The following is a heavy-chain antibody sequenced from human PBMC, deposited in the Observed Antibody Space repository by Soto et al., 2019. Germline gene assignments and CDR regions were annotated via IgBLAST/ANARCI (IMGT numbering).Heavy chain of an antibody. Sequence: PGGSLRLSCTASGFIFTRAEMNWFRQAPGKGLEWVGRIKSETDGGTTAFTAPVKGRFTISRDDAENTVSLHMNSLITEDTAVYYCIVQIPLYRMVSMYRGQALLVTVFS. V-gene: IGHV3-15*07. D-gene: IGHD3-3*01. CDR1: GFIFTRAE. CDR2: IKSETDGGTT. J-gene: IGHJ4*02. CDR3: IVQIPLYRMVSMY.